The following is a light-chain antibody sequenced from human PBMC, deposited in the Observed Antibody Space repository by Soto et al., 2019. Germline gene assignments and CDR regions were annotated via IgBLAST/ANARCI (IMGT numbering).Light chain of an antibody. Sequence: QSVLTQPPSVSEAPGQKVIISCTGSSSNIGAGYDVHWYQQLPGTAPKLLIYGNSNRPSGVPDRLSGSKSGTSASLAITGLQVEDEADYYCQSYDSSLSAAVFGGGTKVTVL. CDR2: GNS. J-gene: IGLJ2*01. V-gene: IGLV1-40*01. CDR3: QSYDSSLSAAV. CDR1: SSNIGAGYD.